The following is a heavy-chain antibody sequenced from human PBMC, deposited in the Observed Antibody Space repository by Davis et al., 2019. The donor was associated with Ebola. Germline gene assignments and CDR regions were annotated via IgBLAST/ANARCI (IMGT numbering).Heavy chain of an antibody. CDR2: IRGNGNT. CDR1: GFTLSGNA. V-gene: IGHV3-23*05. J-gene: IGHJ4*02. CDR3: ARGKRYFDWLLPFDY. Sequence: GGSLRLSCAASGFTLSGNAITWVRQSPGRGLEWVADIRGNGNTYYADSVKGRFTISRDNAKNSLYLQMNSLRAEDTAVYYCARGKRYFDWLLPFDYWGQGTLVTVSS. D-gene: IGHD3-9*01.